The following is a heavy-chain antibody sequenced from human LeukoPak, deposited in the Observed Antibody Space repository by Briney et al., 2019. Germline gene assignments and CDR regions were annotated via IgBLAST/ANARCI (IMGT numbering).Heavy chain of an antibody. CDR2: INPNSGDI. V-gene: IGHV1-2*06. D-gene: IGHD4-17*01. Sequence: GASVKVSCKTSGYIFTGYYMHWVRQAPGQGLEWMGRINPNSGDINYAQKFQGRVTMTRDTSISTAFMELTGLRSDDTAVYYCARETVTTFNAFDIWGQGTMVTVSS. CDR1: GYIFTGYY. J-gene: IGHJ3*02. CDR3: ARETVTTFNAFDI.